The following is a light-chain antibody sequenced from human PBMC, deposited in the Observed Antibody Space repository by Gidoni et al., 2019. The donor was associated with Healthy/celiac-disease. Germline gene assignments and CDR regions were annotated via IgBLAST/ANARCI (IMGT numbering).Light chain of an antibody. CDR2: AAS. CDR3: QQVNSYPLT. CDR1: QGISSY. J-gene: IGKJ4*01. Sequence: DIQLTQSPSFLSASVGDRVTITCRASQGISSYLAWYQQKPGKAPKLLIYAASTLQSGVPSRFSGSRSGTEFTLTISSLQPEDFATYYCQQVNSYPLTFGGXTKVEIK. V-gene: IGKV1-9*01.